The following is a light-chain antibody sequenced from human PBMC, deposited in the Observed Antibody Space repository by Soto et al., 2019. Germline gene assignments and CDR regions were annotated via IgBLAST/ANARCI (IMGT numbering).Light chain of an antibody. J-gene: IGKJ4*01. CDR3: QQYKNWPPLT. V-gene: IGKV3-15*01. CDR1: QSVSYN. Sequence: EIVMTQSPATLSVSPGETATLSCRASQSVSYNLAWYQQKPGQGPRLLIYGAFTRATGIPARFSGSGSGTQLTLTISSLQSEDFAGYYCQQYKNWPPLTFGGGTKVEIK. CDR2: GAF.